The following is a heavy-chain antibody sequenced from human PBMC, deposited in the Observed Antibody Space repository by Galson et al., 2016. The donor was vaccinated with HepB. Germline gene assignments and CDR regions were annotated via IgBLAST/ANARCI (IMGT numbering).Heavy chain of an antibody. Sequence: SETLSLTCNVSGDSISSSSYYWAWIRQPPGKGLEWIGSIDYSGKAHYNPSHKSRVTISLDTSNNQLSLSLRSVTTADTAIYYCARDIGFGSFFRGKYGMDVWGPGTTVAVSS. V-gene: IGHV4-39*07. CDR3: ARDIGFGSFFRGKYGMDV. CDR2: IDYSGKA. CDR1: GDSISSSSYY. D-gene: IGHD3-10*01. J-gene: IGHJ6*02.